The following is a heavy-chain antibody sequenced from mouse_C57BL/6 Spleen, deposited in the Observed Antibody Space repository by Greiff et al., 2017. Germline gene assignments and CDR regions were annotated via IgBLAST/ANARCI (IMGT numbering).Heavy chain of an antibody. CDR3: AIWHPFAY. Sequence: QGLEWIGWIYPRDGSTKYNEKFKGKATLTVDTSSSTAYMELHSLTSEDSAVCFCAIWHPFAYWGQGTLVTVSA. V-gene: IGHV1-85*01. J-gene: IGHJ3*01. D-gene: IGHD1-1*02. CDR2: IYPRDGST.